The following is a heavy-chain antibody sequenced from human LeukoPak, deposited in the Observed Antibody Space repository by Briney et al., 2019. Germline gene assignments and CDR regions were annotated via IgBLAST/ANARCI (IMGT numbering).Heavy chain of an antibody. CDR1: GFTVSSNY. D-gene: IGHD6-19*01. CDR2: IYSGGST. CDR3: AKDVLIAVADISYYFDY. V-gene: IGHV3-53*05. Sequence: PGGSLRLSCAASGFTVSSNYMSWVRQAPGKGLEWVSVIYSGGSTYYADSVKGRFTISRDNSKNTLYLQMNSLRAEDTAVYYCAKDVLIAVADISYYFDYWGQGTLVTVSS. J-gene: IGHJ4*02.